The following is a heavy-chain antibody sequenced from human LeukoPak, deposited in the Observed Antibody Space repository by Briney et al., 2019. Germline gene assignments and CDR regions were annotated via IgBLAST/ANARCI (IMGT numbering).Heavy chain of an antibody. CDR2: IYYSGST. J-gene: IGHJ2*01. CDR1: GGSISSYY. CDR3: ARGQPYYDILTGYYIGYFDL. Sequence: SETLSLTCTVSGGSISSYYWSWIRQPPGKGLEWIGYIYYSGSTNYNPSLKSRVTISVDTSKNQFSLKLSSVTAADTAVYYCARGQPYYDILTGYYIGYFDLWGRGTLVTVSP. V-gene: IGHV4-59*08. D-gene: IGHD3-9*01.